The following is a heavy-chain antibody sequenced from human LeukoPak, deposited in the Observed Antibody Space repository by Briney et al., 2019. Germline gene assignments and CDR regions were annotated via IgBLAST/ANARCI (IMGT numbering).Heavy chain of an antibody. J-gene: IGHJ4*02. CDR2: VSYDETTI. CDR1: TFSISRYA. D-gene: IGHD3-16*01. V-gene: IGHV3-30-3*01. Sequence: GGSLRLSCAASTFSISRYAMHWVRQAPGKGPQWVAVVSYDETTIYYADSVKGRFTISRDNSKNTLYLQMNFLRSDDTAIYYCAREYRGGFDYWGQGTLVTVSS. CDR3: AREYRGGFDY.